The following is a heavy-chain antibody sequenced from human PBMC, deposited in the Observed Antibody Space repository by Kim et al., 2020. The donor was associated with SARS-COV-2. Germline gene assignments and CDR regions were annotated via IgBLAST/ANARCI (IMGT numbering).Heavy chain of an antibody. V-gene: IGHV3-30*18. CDR3: AKDGSDSSGWWS. J-gene: IGHJ4*02. D-gene: IGHD6-19*01. CDR1: GFTFSSYG. CDR2: ISYDGSNK. Sequence: GGSLRLSCAASGFTFSSYGMHWVRQAPGKGLEWVAVISYDGSNKYYADSVKGRFTISRDNSKNTLYLQMNSLRAEDTAVYYCAKDGSDSSGWWSWGQGTLVTVSS.